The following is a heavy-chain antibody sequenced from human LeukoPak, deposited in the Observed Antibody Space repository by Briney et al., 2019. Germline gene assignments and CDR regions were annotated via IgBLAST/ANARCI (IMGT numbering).Heavy chain of an antibody. J-gene: IGHJ6*03. V-gene: IGHV4-38-2*02. CDR1: GYSISSGYF. CDR2: FYHSGIT. Sequence: PSETLSLTCTVSGYSISSGYFWGWIRQPPGKGLEWIGSFYHSGITYYNPSLKSRVTISVDTSKNQCSLKLSSVTAADTAVYYCARDYGSGSYDYYYYMDVRGKGTTVTVSS. D-gene: IGHD3-10*01. CDR3: ARDYGSGSYDYYYYMDV.